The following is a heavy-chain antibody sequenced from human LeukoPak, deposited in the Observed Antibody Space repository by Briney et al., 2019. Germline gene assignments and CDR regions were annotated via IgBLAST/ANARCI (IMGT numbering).Heavy chain of an antibody. CDR1: GYTFTGYY. D-gene: IGHD3-10*01. V-gene: IGHV1-2*02. J-gene: IGHJ4*02. CDR3: ARASSITMVRGHPCLFY. CDR2: INPNSGGT. Sequence: ASVKVSCKASGYTFTGYYMHWVRQAPGQGLEWMGWINPNSGGTNYAQKFQGRVTMTRDTSISTAYMELSRLRSDDTAVYYCARASSITMVRGHPCLFYWGQGTLVTVSS.